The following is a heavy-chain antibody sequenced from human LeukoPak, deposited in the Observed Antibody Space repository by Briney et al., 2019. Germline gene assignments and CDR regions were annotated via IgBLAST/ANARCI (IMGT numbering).Heavy chain of an antibody. D-gene: IGHD2-15*01. CDR1: GFTFSSYG. CDR3: AKDIIIVDADPGQDY. J-gene: IGHJ4*02. CDR2: IRYDGSNK. Sequence: GGSLRLSCAASGFTFSSYGMHWVRQAPGKGLEWVAFIRYDGSNKYYADSVKGRFTISRDNSENTLYLQMNSLRAEDTAVYYCAKDIIIVDADPGQDYWRQGTLVTVSS. V-gene: IGHV3-30*02.